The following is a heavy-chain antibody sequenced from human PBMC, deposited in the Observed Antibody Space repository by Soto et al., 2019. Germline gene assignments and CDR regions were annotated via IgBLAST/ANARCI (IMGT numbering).Heavy chain of an antibody. CDR1: GFSFNSYA. CDR3: AERGGISPSDWYFDL. J-gene: IGHJ2*01. Sequence: EVQLLESGGGLVQPGGSLRLSCAASGFSFNSYAMSWVRQAPGKGLEWVSALTASGGSTYYTDSVKGRFTISRDNSKNSLYMQMNSQRVEDTAVYYCAERGGISPSDWYFDLWGRGTLVPVSS. D-gene: IGHD6-13*01. CDR2: LTASGGST. V-gene: IGHV3-23*01.